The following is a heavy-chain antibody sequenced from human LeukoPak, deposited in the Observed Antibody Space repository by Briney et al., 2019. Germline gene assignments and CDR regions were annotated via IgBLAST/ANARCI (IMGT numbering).Heavy chain of an antibody. D-gene: IGHD4-17*01. CDR3: ARTVTTEPNWFDP. V-gene: IGHV4-34*01. Sequence: SETLSLTCAVYGGSFSGYYWSWIRQPPGKGLEWIGEINHSGSTNYNPSLKSRVTISVDTSKNQFSLKLSSVTAADTAVYYRARTVTTEPNWFDPWGQGTLVTVSS. CDR2: INHSGST. CDR1: GGSFSGYY. J-gene: IGHJ5*02.